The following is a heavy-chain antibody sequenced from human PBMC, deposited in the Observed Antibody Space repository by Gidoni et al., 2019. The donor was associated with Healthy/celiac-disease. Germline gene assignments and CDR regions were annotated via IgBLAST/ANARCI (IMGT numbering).Heavy chain of an antibody. D-gene: IGHD5-18*01. CDR2: INHSGST. V-gene: IGHV4-34*01. J-gene: IGHJ6*03. Sequence: QLPLQQWGAGLLKPSDTLSLTCAVYGGSFSGYSCRWIRPPPGKGLEWIGEINHSGSTNYNPSLKSRVTIAVDTSKNQFSLKLSSVTAADTAVYYCARGRQVRGSFGYSYGSETYYYYMDVWGKGTTVTVSS. CDR1: GGSFSGYS. CDR3: ARGRQVRGSFGYSYGSETYYYYMDV.